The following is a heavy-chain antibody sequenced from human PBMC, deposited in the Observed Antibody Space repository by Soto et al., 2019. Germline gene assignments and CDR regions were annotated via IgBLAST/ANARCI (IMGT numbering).Heavy chain of an antibody. CDR2: ISPSSSSI. J-gene: IGHJ4*02. V-gene: IGHV3-48*01. CDR3: ARVAYYYDSSGYFY. Sequence: GGSLRLSCAASGFTFSDYYINWVRQAPGKGLEWVSYISPSSSSIYYADSVKGRFTISRDNAKNSLYLQMNSLRAEDTAVYYCARVAYYYDSSGYFYWGQGTLVTVSS. CDR1: GFTFSDYY. D-gene: IGHD3-22*01.